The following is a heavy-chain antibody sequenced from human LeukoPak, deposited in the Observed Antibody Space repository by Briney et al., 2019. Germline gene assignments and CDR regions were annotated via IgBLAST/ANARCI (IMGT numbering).Heavy chain of an antibody. J-gene: IGHJ4*02. V-gene: IGHV3-33*01. CDR2: IWYDGSNK. CDR3: ARDGSFWRGYPYYFDY. CDR1: GFTFSSYG. D-gene: IGHD3-3*01. Sequence: PRRSLRLSCAASGFTFSSYGMHWVRQAPGKGLEWVAIIWYDGSNKYYADSVKGRFTISRDNSKNTLYLQVNSLRAEDTAVYYCARDGSFWRGYPYYFDYWGQGTLVTASS.